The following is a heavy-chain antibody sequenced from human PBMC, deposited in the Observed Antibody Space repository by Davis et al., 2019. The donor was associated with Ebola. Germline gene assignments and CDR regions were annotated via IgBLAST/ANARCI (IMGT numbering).Heavy chain of an antibody. Sequence: SETLSLTCTVPGGSISSYYWSWIRQPPGKGLEWIGYIYYSGSTNYNPSLKSRVTISVDTSKNQFPLKLSSVTAADTAVYYCARRGRARGMDVWGQGTTVTVSS. CDR1: GGSISSYY. J-gene: IGHJ6*02. CDR3: ARRGRARGMDV. CDR2: IYYSGST. V-gene: IGHV4-59*01. D-gene: IGHD3-10*01.